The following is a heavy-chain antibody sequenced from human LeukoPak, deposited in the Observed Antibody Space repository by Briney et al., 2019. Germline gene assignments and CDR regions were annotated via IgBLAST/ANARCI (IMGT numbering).Heavy chain of an antibody. CDR2: IYTSGST. J-gene: IGHJ5*02. D-gene: IGHD6-13*01. CDR3: ARYLEGTSSSWYGGTRWFDP. V-gene: IGHV4-61*02. Sequence: SETLSLTCTVSGGSISSGSYYWSWIRQPAGKGLEWIGRIYTSGSTNYNPSLESRVTISVDTSKNQFSLKLSSVTAADTAVYYCARYLEGTSSSWYGGTRWFDPWGQGTLVTVSS. CDR1: GGSISSGSYY.